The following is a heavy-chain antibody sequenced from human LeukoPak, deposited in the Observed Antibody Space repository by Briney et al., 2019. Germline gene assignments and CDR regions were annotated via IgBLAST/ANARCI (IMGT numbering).Heavy chain of an antibody. J-gene: IGHJ6*02. V-gene: IGHV3-64*01. D-gene: IGHD2-15*01. Sequence: GGSLRLSCAASGLILSRSAMHWVRQAPGKGLEFVSAISSNGGSTFYANSVKGRFTISRDNSKNTLYLQMGSLRAEDTAVYYCCTATYADYYYGMDVWGQGTTVTVSS. CDR1: GLILSRSA. CDR3: CTATYADYYYGMDV. CDR2: ISSNGGST.